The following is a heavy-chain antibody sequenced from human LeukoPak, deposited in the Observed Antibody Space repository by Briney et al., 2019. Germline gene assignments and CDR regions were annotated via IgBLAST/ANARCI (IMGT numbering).Heavy chain of an antibody. J-gene: IGHJ4*02. D-gene: IGHD3-9*01. CDR2: INHSGST. Sequence: SETLSLTCAVYGGSFSGYYWSWIRQPPGKGLEWIGEINHSGSTNYNPSLKSRVTISVDTSKNQFSLKLSSVTAADTAVYYCARGLGGRYYDILTGYYRGSPPYCDYWGQGTLVTVSS. V-gene: IGHV4-34*01. CDR3: ARGLGGRYYDILTGYYRGSPPYCDY. CDR1: GGSFSGYY.